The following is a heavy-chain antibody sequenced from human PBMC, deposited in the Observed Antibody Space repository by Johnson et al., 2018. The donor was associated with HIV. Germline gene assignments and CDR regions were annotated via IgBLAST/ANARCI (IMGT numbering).Heavy chain of an antibody. V-gene: IGHV3-43*01. CDR3: ARATYYYDTSGYLTRPGAFDI. CDR1: GFIFDDYT. J-gene: IGHJ3*02. D-gene: IGHD3-22*01. CDR2: LSWDGVGT. Sequence: QLVESGGAVVQPGGSLRLSCAASGFIFDDYTMHWVRQAPGKGLEWVSLLSWDGVGTYYADSVKGRFTVSRDNRKNSLYLQMNSLRTEDTDLYYCARATYYYDTSGYLTRPGAFDIWGQVTMVTVSS.